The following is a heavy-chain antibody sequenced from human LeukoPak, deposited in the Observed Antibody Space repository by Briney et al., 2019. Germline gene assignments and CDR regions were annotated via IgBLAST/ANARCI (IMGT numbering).Heavy chain of an antibody. Sequence: SETLSLTCTVSGGSISSSSYYWGWIRQPPGKGLEWIGSIYYSGSTYYNPSLKRRVTISVDTSKNQFSLKLSSVTAADTAVYYCARGDSYGSGSYGGNWFDPWGQGALVTVSS. CDR2: IYYSGST. J-gene: IGHJ5*02. V-gene: IGHV4-39*07. CDR3: ARGDSYGSGSYGGNWFDP. CDR1: GGSISSSSYY. D-gene: IGHD3-10*01.